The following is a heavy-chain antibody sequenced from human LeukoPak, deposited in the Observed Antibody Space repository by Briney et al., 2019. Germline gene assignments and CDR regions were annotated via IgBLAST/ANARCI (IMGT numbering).Heavy chain of an antibody. J-gene: IGHJ4*02. D-gene: IGHD3/OR15-3a*01. V-gene: IGHV4-34*01. CDR3: ARGRWGWDTSSDWDF. CDR2: INLTGAT. Sequence: PSETLSLTCAVYGGTFSGYFWSWIRQAPGKGLEWSGEINLTGATNYKSSLKDRVTISTDTSKNQFSLKLTSVTAADTAVYYCARGRWGWDTSSDWDFWGQGILVTVSS. CDR1: GGTFSGYF.